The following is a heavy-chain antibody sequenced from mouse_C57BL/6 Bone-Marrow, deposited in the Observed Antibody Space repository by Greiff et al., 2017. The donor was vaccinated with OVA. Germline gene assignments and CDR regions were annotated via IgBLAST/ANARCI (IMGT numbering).Heavy chain of an antibody. D-gene: IGHD1-1*01. CDR1: GFNIKDDY. Sequence: VQLQQSGAELVRPGASVKLSCTASGFNIKDDYMHWVKQRPEQGLEWIGWIDPENGDTEYASKFQGKATITADTSSNTAYLQLSSLTSEDTAVYYCTGNGSSSRGAYWGQGTLVTVSA. CDR3: TGNGSSSRGAY. J-gene: IGHJ3*01. V-gene: IGHV14-4*01. CDR2: IDPENGDT.